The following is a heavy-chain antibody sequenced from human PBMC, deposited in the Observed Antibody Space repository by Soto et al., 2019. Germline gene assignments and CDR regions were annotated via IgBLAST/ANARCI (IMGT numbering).Heavy chain of an antibody. D-gene: IGHD4-17*01. J-gene: IGHJ3*02. CDR3: ARHGGEVTTVTTQGYGAFEI. CDR1: GGSISSYY. V-gene: IGHV4-59*08. Sequence: PSETLSLTCTVPGGSISSYYWSWIRQPPGKGLEWIGYIYYSGSTNYNPSLKSRVTISVDTSKNQFSLKLSSVTAADTAVYYCARHGGEVTTVTTQGYGAFEIWGQGTMVTVSS. CDR2: IYYSGST.